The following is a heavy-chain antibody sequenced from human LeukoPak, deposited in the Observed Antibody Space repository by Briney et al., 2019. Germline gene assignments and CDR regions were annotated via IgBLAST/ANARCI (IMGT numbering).Heavy chain of an antibody. J-gene: IGHJ4*02. CDR1: GFTFSNAW. CDR2: IKSKTDGGTT. V-gene: IGHV3-15*01. D-gene: IGHD6-6*01. CDR3: TTEWIAAHFDY. Sequence: PGGSLRLSCAASGFTFSNAWMSWVRQAPGKGLEWVGRIKSKTDGGTTDYAAPVKGRFTISRDDSKNTLYLQMNSLKTEGTAVYYCTTEWIAAHFDYWGQGTLVTVSS.